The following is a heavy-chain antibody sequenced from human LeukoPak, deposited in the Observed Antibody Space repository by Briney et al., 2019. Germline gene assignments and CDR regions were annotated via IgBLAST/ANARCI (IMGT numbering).Heavy chain of an antibody. D-gene: IGHD6-6*01. CDR2: ISGSGGST. Sequence: GGTLRLSCAAPGFTFSSYGMSWVRQAPGKGLEWVSAISGSGGSTYYADSGKGRFTISRDNSKNSLYLQMNSLRAEDTAVYYCARDLILSSSGNFDYWGQGTLVTVSS. CDR3: ARDLILSSSGNFDY. CDR1: GFTFSSYG. J-gene: IGHJ4*02. V-gene: IGHV3-23*01.